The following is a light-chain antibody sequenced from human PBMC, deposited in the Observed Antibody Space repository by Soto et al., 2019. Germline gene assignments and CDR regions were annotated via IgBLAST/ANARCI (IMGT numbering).Light chain of an antibody. CDR2: CAS. J-gene: IGKJ5*01. Sequence: EIVLTQSPGTLSLSPGEIATLSCRASQSVSSSYLAWYQQQPGQAPRLLINCASSRATGLPERCSGSGAGTDVTLTISRLEPEDFAVYYCQQYNNWPPITCGQGTRREN. V-gene: IGKV3-20*01. CDR1: QSVSSSY. CDR3: QQYNNWPPIT.